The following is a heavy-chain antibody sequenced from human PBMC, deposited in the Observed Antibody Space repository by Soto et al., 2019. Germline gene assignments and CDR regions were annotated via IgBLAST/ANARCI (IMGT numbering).Heavy chain of an antibody. CDR3: ARTSRFKTGHLDY. CDR2: ISYSGTT. Sequence: LTCTVSGEYVSRSSYYWGRLRQPPGEGLEWIGSISYSGTTYYNPSLRSRVTISLDTSKDQFSLKLSSVTAADTAMYYCARTSRFKTGHLDYWGQGTLVTVSS. CDR1: GEYVSRSSYY. D-gene: IGHD3-9*01. J-gene: IGHJ4*02. V-gene: IGHV4-39*07.